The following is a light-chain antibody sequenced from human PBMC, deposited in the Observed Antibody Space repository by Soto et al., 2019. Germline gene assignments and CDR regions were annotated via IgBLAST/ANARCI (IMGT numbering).Light chain of an antibody. J-gene: IGKJ5*01. CDR2: DAP. Sequence: EIVLTQFPAALSLSPGAGAPLSCRASQSVGSKLAWFQQKPGQAPRLLIYDAPNRATGIPARFSGSGSGTDFTVTISSLEPEDFAVYYCQQRSSWPITFGPGTRLEIK. CDR3: QQRSSWPIT. V-gene: IGKV3-11*01. CDR1: QSVGSK.